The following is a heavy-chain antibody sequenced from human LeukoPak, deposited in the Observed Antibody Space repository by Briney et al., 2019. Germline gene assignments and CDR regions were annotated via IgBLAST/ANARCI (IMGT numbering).Heavy chain of an antibody. CDR2: IQNNAEI. V-gene: IGHV4-59*08. CDR1: GFSITTSC. J-gene: IGHJ4*02. D-gene: IGHD3-16*02. CDR3: ARHLSGGSYPLDY. Sequence: SETLRLTCAATGFSITTSCWSWVRQPPGKGLEWVAYIQNNAEINYNLYLKSGVTRFIDTSKNQSPLKVNTVTAADTAVYYCARHLSGGSYPLDYWGQGTLVTVST.